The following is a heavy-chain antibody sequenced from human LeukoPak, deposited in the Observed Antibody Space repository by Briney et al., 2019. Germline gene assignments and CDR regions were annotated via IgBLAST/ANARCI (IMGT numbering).Heavy chain of an antibody. V-gene: IGHV4-34*01. D-gene: IGHD3-10*01. CDR3: ARRIKYGLRFDY. CDR2: INHSGST. Sequence: SETLSLTCAVYGGSFSGYYWNWIRQPPGKGLEWIGEINHSGSTNYNPSLKSRVTISVDTSKNQFSLKLSSVTAADTAVYYCARRIKYGLRFDYWGQGTLVTVSS. J-gene: IGHJ4*02. CDR1: GGSFSGYY.